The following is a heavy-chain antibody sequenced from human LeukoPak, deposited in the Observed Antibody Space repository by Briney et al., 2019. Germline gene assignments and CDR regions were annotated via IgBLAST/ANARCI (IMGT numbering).Heavy chain of an antibody. Sequence: ASVKVSCKAFGGTFSSYAISWVRQAPGQGLEWMGGIIPIFGTANYAQKFQGRVTITADESTSTAYMELSSLRSEDTAVYYCARDSGMATVDYWGQGTLVTVSS. CDR1: GGTFSSYA. CDR3: ARDSGMATVDY. CDR2: IIPIFGTA. J-gene: IGHJ4*02. D-gene: IGHD5-24*01. V-gene: IGHV1-69*13.